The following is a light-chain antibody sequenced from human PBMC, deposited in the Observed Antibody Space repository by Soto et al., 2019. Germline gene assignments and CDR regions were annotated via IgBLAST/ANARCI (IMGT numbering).Light chain of an antibody. Sequence: EIVLTQSPGTLSLSPGERATLSCRASQSVRDSHLAWYQQKPGQAPSLLIYETSSRATGIPDRFRGSGSGTEFAVTIIRVEPEDVTMYFCQQYGSSPGTFGQGTKVEI. CDR3: QQYGSSPGT. V-gene: IGKV3-20*01. CDR2: ETS. CDR1: QSVRDSH. J-gene: IGKJ1*01.